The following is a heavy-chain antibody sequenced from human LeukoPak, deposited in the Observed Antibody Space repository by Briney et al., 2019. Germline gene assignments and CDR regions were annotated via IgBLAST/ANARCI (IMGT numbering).Heavy chain of an antibody. V-gene: IGHV3-74*01. J-gene: IGHJ4*02. D-gene: IGHD2-2*01. CDR2: VNSDGSWT. CDR3: VSFYETN. CDR1: GNYW. Sequence: GGSLRLSCAASGNYWMHWVRQAPGKGLVWVSHVNSDGSWTSHADSVKGRFTISKDNAKNTVYLQMNNLRTEDTAVNYCVSFYETNWGRGTLVTVSS.